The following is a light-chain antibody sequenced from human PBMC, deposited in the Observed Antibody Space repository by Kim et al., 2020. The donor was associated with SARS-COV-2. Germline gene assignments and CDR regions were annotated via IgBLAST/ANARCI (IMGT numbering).Light chain of an antibody. CDR2: HDS. V-gene: IGLV3-21*04. CDR1: NIGSDT. J-gene: IGLJ3*02. CDR3: QVWDATGDHHWV. Sequence: SYELTQPPSVSVAPGKRARITCGGKNIGSDTVHWYQQRPGQAPVLVIYHDSDRPSGIPQRFSGSNSGDTATLTISRVEAGDEADYYCQVWDATGDHHWVFGRGTQLTVL.